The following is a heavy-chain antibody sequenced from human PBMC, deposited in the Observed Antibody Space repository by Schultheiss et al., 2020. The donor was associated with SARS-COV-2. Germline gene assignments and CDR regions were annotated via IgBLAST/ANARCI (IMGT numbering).Heavy chain of an antibody. CDR3: ARGGLVLRYFQYGMDV. D-gene: IGHD3-9*01. V-gene: IGHV4-34*01. J-gene: IGHJ6*02. CDR1: GGSFSGYY. Sequence: TLSLTCAVYGGSFSGYYWSWIRQHPGKGLEWIGYIYYSGSTYYNPSLKSRVTISVDTSKNQFSLKLSSVTAADTAVYYCARGGLVLRYFQYGMDVWGQGTTVTVSS. CDR2: IYYSGST.